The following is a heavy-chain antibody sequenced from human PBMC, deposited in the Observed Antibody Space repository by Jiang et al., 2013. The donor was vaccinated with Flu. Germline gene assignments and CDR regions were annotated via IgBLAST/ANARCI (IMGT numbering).Heavy chain of an antibody. Sequence: SISSGDYYWSWIRQPPRKGLEWIGYIYYSGSTYYNPSLKSRVTISVDTSKNQFSLKLSSVTAADTAVYYCARDRGYSGHDFDYWGQGTLVTVSS. CDR1: SISSGDYY. CDR2: IYYSGST. CDR3: ARDRGYSGHDFDY. J-gene: IGHJ4*02. D-gene: IGHD5-12*01. V-gene: IGHV4-30-4*01.